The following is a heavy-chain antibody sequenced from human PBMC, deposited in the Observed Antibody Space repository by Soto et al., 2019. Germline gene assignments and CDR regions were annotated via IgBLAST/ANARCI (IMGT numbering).Heavy chain of an antibody. J-gene: IGHJ6*02. CDR1: RGSISSGDYY. D-gene: IGHD3-10*01. CDR2: IYYSGST. V-gene: IGHV4-30-4*01. CDR3: ARERRPRGYYGMDV. Sequence: SETLSLTCTVSRGSISSGDYYWSWIRQTPGKGLEWIGYIYYSGSTYYHPSLKSRVTISVDTSKNQFSLKLSSMTAADTAVYYCARERRPRGYYGMDVWGQGTTVTVSS.